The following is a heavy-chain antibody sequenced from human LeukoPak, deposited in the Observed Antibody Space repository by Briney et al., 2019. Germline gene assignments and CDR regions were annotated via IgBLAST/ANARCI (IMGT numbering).Heavy chain of an antibody. D-gene: IGHD3-10*01. V-gene: IGHV3-23*01. Sequence: GGSLRLSCAASGFTFSSYAMSWVRQAPGKGLEWVSAISGGGGSTYYADSVKGRFTISRDNSKNTLYLQMNSLRAEDTAVYYCAKDLDGAVRGVSYYWGQGTLVTVSS. CDR2: ISGGGGST. CDR1: GFTFSSYA. J-gene: IGHJ4*02. CDR3: AKDLDGAVRGVSYY.